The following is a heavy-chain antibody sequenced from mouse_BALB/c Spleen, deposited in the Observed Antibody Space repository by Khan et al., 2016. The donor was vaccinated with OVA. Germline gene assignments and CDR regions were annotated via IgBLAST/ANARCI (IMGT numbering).Heavy chain of an antibody. V-gene: IGHV2-3*01. CDR2: IWGDGNT. Sequence: VELVESGPGLVAPSQSLSITCTVSGFSLTNYGVNWIRQPPGKGLEWLGVIWGDGNTNYHSPLISRLSISKDNSKSQVFLKLNSLQTDDTATYYCARFITTAYAMDYWGQGTSVTVSS. D-gene: IGHD1-2*01. CDR1: GFSLTNYG. CDR3: ARFITTAYAMDY. J-gene: IGHJ4*01.